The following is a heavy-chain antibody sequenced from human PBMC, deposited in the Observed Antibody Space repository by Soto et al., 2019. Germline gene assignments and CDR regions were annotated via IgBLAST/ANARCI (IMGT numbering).Heavy chain of an antibody. D-gene: IGHD3-22*01. V-gene: IGHV3-23*01. CDR2: ISGSGGST. J-gene: IGHJ4*02. Sequence: GGSLRLSCAASGFTFSSYAMSWVRQAPGKGLEWVSAISGSGGSTYYADSVKGRFTISRDNSKNTLYLQMNSLRAEDTAVYYCASGGTYYYDSSGYYAWLSFDYWGQGPQVSVSA. CDR1: GFTFSSYA. CDR3: ASGGTYYYDSSGYYAWLSFDY.